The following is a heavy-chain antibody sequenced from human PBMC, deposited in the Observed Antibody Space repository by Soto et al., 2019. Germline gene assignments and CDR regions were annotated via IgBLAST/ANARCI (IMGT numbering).Heavy chain of an antibody. Sequence: QVQLVQSGAEVKKPGASVKVSCKASGYTFTSYGISWVRQAPGQGLEWMGWISAYNGNTNYAQKLQGRVTMTQDTSTSPAYMDLRSFGSADTAVYYCARLIAAAGQDAFDIWGQVTMVTFSS. CDR3: ARLIAAAGQDAFDI. CDR2: ISAYNGNT. D-gene: IGHD6-13*01. J-gene: IGHJ3*02. V-gene: IGHV1-18*01. CDR1: GYTFTSYG.